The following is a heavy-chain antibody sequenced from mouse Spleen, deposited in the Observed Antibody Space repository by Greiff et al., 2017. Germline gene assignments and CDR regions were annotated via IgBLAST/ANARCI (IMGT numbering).Heavy chain of an antibody. J-gene: IGHJ2*01. CDR1: GYTFTSYW. D-gene: IGHD2-14*01. CDR2: IDPNSGGT. CDR3: ARKDRYHYFDY. V-gene: IGHV1-72*01. Sequence: QVQLKQPGAELVKPGASVKLSCKASGYTFTSYWMHWVKQRPGRGLEWIGRIDPNSGGTKYNEKFKSKATLTVDKPSSTAYMQLSSLTSEDSAVYYCARKDRYHYFDYWGQGTTLTVSS.